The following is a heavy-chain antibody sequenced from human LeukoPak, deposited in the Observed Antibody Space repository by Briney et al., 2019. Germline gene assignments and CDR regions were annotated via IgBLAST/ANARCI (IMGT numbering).Heavy chain of an antibody. CDR2: ISSGGGTK. V-gene: IGHV3-23*01. CDR3: AKEGHYYDSSGYYSYFDY. J-gene: IGHJ4*02. Sequence: GGSLRLSCAASGFTFVNYAMSWVHQAPGKGLEWVSVISSGGGTKYYADSVKGRFTVSRDDSKNTLYLQMDSLRAEDTAVYYCAKEGHYYDSSGYYSYFDYWGQGTLVTVSS. D-gene: IGHD3-22*01. CDR1: GFTFVNYA.